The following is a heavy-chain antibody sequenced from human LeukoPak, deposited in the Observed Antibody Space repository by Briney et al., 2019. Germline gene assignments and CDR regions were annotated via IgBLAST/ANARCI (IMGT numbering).Heavy chain of an antibody. CDR2: ISSSSSTI. J-gene: IGHJ4*02. Sequence: GGSLRLSCAASGFTFSSYAMSWVRQAPGKGLEWVSYISSSSSTIYYADSVKGRFTISRDNAKNSLYLQMNSLRAEDTAVYYCARSYCSGGSCLGSGYFDYWGQGTLVTVSS. CDR1: GFTFSSYA. CDR3: ARSYCSGGSCLGSGYFDY. D-gene: IGHD2-15*01. V-gene: IGHV3-48*01.